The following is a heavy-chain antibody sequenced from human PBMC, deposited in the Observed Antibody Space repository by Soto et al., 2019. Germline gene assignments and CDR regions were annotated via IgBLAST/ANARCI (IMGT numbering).Heavy chain of an antibody. CDR1: GFTFSSYA. D-gene: IGHD3-9*01. CDR3: VKSFDYYIFTGYTSYFAY. J-gene: IGHJ4*02. V-gene: IGHV3-23*01. Sequence: EGSLRLSCTASGFTFSSYAMNWVRQGPGKGLEWVSATTGSGGVTYYADSVKGRFTISRDNSKNTLYLQMNSLRAEDTAVYYCVKSFDYYIFTGYTSYFAYWGQGTLVPGSS. CDR2: TTGSGGVT.